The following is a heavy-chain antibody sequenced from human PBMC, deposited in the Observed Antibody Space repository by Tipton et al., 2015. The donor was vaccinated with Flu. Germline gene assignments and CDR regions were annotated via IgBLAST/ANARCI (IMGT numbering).Heavy chain of an antibody. CDR2: IHTTGST. D-gene: IGHD2-21*02. V-gene: IGHV4-61*02. CDR3: ARANSALVTDHYYGLDV. Sequence: TLSLTCTVSGDSISSGNYYWNWIRQPAGKGLEWIGRIHTTGSTNYSPSLRSRVTVSVDTSKNQLSLKMTSVTAADTAVYYCARANSALVTDHYYGLDVWGQGTTVTVSS. CDR1: GDSISSGNYY. J-gene: IGHJ6*02.